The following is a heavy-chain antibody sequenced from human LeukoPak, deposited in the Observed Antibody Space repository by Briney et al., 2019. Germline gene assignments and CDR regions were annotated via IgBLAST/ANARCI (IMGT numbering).Heavy chain of an antibody. CDR3: ARSPRYYFDY. CDR1: GGSFSGYY. J-gene: IGHJ4*02. V-gene: IGHV4-34*01. Sequence: PSETLSLTCAVYGGSFSGYYWSWIRQPPGKGLEWIGEINHSGSTNYNPSLKSRVTISVETSKNQFSLKLSSVTAADTAVYYCARSPRYYFDYWGQGTLVTVSS. CDR2: INHSGST.